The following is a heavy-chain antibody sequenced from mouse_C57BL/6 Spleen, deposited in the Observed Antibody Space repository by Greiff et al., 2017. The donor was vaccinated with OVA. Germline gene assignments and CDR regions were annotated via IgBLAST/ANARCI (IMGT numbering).Heavy chain of an antibody. D-gene: IGHD1-1*01. Sequence: EVQLQQSGTVLARPGASVKMSCKTSGYTFTSYWMHWVKQRPGQGLEWLGAIYPGNSDTSYNQKFKGKAKLTAVTSASTAYMELSSLTNEDSAVYYCTRGGEYYYGSSYEGFFDYWGQGTTLTVSS. CDR1: GYTFTSYW. J-gene: IGHJ2*01. CDR2: IYPGNSDT. V-gene: IGHV1-5*01. CDR3: TRGGEYYYGSSYEGFFDY.